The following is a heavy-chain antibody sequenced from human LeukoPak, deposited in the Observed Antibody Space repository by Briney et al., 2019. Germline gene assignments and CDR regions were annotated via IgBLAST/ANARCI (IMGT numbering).Heavy chain of an antibody. CDR1: GGTFSSYA. CDR3: ARGAIAVAGTLFDY. J-gene: IGHJ4*02. Sequence: SVKVSCKAPGGTFSSYAISWVRQAPGQGLEWMGGIIPIFGTANYAQKFQGRVTITADKSTSTAYMELSSLRSEDTAVYYCARGAIAVAGTLFDYWGQGTLVTVSS. D-gene: IGHD6-19*01. CDR2: IIPIFGTA. V-gene: IGHV1-69*06.